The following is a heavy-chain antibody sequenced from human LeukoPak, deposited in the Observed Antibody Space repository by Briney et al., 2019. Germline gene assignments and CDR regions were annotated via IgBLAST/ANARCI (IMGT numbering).Heavy chain of an antibody. CDR3: AKNVPGRAIDY. J-gene: IGHJ4*02. CDR2: IGTGDDR. D-gene: IGHD2-15*01. Sequence: GGSLRLSCVAPGFTFSSSAMSWVRQAPGKGLEWVSTIGTGDDRYYTDSVKGRFTISRDNSKNTLYLQMSSLRAEDTAVYYCAKNVPGRAIDYWGQGTLVTVPS. V-gene: IGHV3-23*01. CDR1: GFTFSSSA.